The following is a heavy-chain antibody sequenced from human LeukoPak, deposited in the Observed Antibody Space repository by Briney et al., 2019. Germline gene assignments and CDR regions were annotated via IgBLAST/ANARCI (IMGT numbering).Heavy chain of an antibody. V-gene: IGHV4-59*08. Sequence: SETLSLTCTVSGGSISSYYWSWIRQPPGKGLEWIGYIYYSGSTNYNPSLKSRVTISVDTSKNQFSLKLSSVTAADTAVYYCARQGPAYYDFWSGYHQFDYWGQGTLVTVSS. CDR1: GGSISSYY. D-gene: IGHD3-3*01. CDR3: ARQGPAYYDFWSGYHQFDY. J-gene: IGHJ4*02. CDR2: IYYSGST.